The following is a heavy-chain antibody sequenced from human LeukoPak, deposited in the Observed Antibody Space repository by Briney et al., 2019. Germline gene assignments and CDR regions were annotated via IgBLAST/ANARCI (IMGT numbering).Heavy chain of an antibody. CDR3: ARDLPEQKYSSGWYREGDWFDP. V-gene: IGHV4-61*02. D-gene: IGHD6-19*01. J-gene: IGHJ5*02. CDR1: GGSISSSSYY. Sequence: SETLSLICTVSGGSISSSSYYWSWIRQPAGKGLEWIGRIYTSGSTNYNPSLKSRVTISVDKSKNQFSLKLSSVTAADTAVYYCARDLPEQKYSSGWYREGDWFDPWGQGTLVTVSS. CDR2: IYTSGST.